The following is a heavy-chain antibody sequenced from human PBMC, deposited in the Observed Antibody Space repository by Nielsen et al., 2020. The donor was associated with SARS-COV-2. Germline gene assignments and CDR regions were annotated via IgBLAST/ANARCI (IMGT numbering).Heavy chain of an antibody. CDR2: IYYSGST. J-gene: IGHJ4*02. CDR3: ARRQQLVIY. CDR1: GGSISSSSYY. V-gene: IGHV4-39*01. D-gene: IGHD6-13*01. Sequence: SETLSPTCTVSGGSISSSSYYWGWIRQPPGKGLEWIGSIYYSGSTYYNPSLKSRVTISVDTSKNQFSLKLSSVTAADTAVYYCARRQQLVIYWGQGTLVTVSS.